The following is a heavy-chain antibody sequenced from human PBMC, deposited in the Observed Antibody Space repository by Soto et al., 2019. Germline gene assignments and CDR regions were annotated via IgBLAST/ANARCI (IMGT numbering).Heavy chain of an antibody. CDR1: GFTFSDYY. Sequence: QVQLVASGGGLVKPGGSLRLSCAASGFTFSDYYMSWIRQAPGKGLEWVSTISATTPNTYYGDSVKGRFTISRDNSKNTLYLQMSSLTAEDTAVYYCARDWNLDQWGQGTLV. V-gene: IGHV3-11*05. D-gene: IGHD1-1*01. CDR2: ISATTPNT. J-gene: IGHJ4*02. CDR3: ARDWNLDQ.